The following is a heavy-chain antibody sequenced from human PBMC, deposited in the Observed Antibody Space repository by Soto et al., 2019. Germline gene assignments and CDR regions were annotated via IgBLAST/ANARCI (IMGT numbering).Heavy chain of an antibody. CDR3: GRERPDGSRLDP. V-gene: IGHV4-30-4*01. Sequence: PLEPQSLPGTVSGGSIRSGDCYWICKRQPPGKGLEGIGYIYYSGSTYYNPSLKSRVTISVDTSKNQFSLKLSSVTAADTAVYYCGRERPDGSRLDPWGQGPLVTVSS. CDR2: IYYSGST. D-gene: IGHD6-13*01. J-gene: IGHJ5*02. CDR1: GGSIRSGDCY.